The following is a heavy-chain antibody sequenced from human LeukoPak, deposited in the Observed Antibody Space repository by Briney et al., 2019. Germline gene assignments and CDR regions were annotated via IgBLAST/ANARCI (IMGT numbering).Heavy chain of an antibody. CDR2: IYYSGST. J-gene: IGHJ4*02. V-gene: IGHV4-39*01. CDR1: GGSISSSSYY. D-gene: IGHD4-11*01. Sequence: NPSETLSLTCTVSGGSISSSSYYWGWIRQPPGKGLEGIGRIYYSGSTYYNPSLKSRVTISVDTSKNQFSLKLSSVTAADTAVYYCASTVTTLVYRFLTRGYWGQGTLVTVSS. CDR3: ASTVTTLVYRFLTRGY.